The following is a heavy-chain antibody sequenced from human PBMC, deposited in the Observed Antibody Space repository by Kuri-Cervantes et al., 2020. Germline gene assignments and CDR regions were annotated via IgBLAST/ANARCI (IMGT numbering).Heavy chain of an antibody. J-gene: IGHJ4*02. CDR2: ISSDGNKN. V-gene: IGHV3-30*03. CDR1: GLTFSSYG. Sequence: GGSLRLSCAASGLTFSSYGIHWVRQAPGKGLEWVAVISSDGNKNYYADSVKGRFTISRDNAKNSLYLQMNSLRAEDTAVYYCARDLSRDGYNYEGDYWGQGTLVTVSS. CDR3: ARDLSRDGYNYEGDY. D-gene: IGHD5-24*01.